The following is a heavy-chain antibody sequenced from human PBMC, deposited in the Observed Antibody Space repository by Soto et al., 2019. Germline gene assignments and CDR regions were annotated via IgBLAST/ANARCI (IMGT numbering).Heavy chain of an antibody. D-gene: IGHD3-3*01. J-gene: IGHJ4*02. CDR3: AREVYYDFWSGYPDY. V-gene: IGHV3-33*01. CDR1: GFTFSSYG. Sequence: VQLVESGGGVVQPGRSLRLSCAASGFTFSSYGMHWVRQAPGKGLEWVAVIWYDGSNKYYADSVKGRFTISRDNSKNTLYLQMNSLRAEDTAVYYCAREVYYDFWSGYPDYWGQGTLVTVSS. CDR2: IWYDGSNK.